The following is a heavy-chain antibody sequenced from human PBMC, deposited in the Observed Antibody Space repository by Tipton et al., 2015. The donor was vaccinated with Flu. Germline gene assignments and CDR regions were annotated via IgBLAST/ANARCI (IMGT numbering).Heavy chain of an antibody. Sequence: TLSLTCAVYGGSFSGYYWSWIRQPPGKGLEWIGEINHSGSTNYNPSLKSRVTISVDTSKNQFSLKLSSVTAADTAVYYCARHYGDLPFDYWGQGTLVTVSS. CDR2: INHSGST. J-gene: IGHJ4*02. CDR3: ARHYGDLPFDY. CDR1: GGSFSGYY. D-gene: IGHD4-17*01. V-gene: IGHV4-34*01.